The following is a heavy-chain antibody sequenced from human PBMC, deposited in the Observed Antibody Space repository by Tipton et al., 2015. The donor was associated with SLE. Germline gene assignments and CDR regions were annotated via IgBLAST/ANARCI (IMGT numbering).Heavy chain of an antibody. CDR1: GGSISSGGYY. CDR3: ARDYSEWLDP. V-gene: IGHV4-61*02. D-gene: IGHD2-21*01. J-gene: IGHJ5*02. Sequence: TLSLTCTVSGGSISSGGYYWNWIRQPAGKGLEWIGRIYASGSTNYNPSLKSRVIMSADTSKNQFSLRLSSVTAADTAVYYCARDYSEWLDPWGQGALVTVSS. CDR2: IYASGST.